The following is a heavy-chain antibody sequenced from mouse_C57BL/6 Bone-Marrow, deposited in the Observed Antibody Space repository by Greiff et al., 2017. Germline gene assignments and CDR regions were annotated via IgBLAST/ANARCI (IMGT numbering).Heavy chain of an antibody. Sequence: QVQLQQSGAELVRPGTSVKMSCKASGYTFPNYWIGWAKQRPGHGLEWIGDIYPGGGYTNYNEKFKGKATLTADTSSNTAYLQLSSLTSEDTAVYYCTTEGVTKVVAWSQGTTLTVSS. CDR3: TTEGVTKVVA. D-gene: IGHD1-1*01. J-gene: IGHJ2*01. CDR1: GYTFPNYW. V-gene: IGHV1-63*01. CDR2: IYPGGGYT.